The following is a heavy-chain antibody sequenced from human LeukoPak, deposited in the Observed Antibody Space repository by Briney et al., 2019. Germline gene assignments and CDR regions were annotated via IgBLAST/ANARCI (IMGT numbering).Heavy chain of an antibody. CDR2: IYYSGSS. CDR1: GGSISSNY. J-gene: IGHJ6*03. Sequence: SETLSLTCTVSGGSISSNYWSWIRQPPGKGLEWIGYIYYSGSSYYNPSLKSRVTISVDTSKNQFSLKLSSVTAADTAVYYCARDSKRQLAKYYYYYMDVWGKGTTVTVSS. D-gene: IGHD6-13*01. CDR3: ARDSKRQLAKYYYYYMDV. V-gene: IGHV4-59*12.